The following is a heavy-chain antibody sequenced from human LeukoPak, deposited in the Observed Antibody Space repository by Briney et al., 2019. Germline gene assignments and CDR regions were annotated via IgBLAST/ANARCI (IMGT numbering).Heavy chain of an antibody. J-gene: IGHJ4*02. CDR3: AKRIRGGSWYFDY. Sequence: QPGGSLRLSCAASGFTFSSYAMSWVRQAPGKGLEWVSAISGSGGSTYYADSVRGRFTISRDNSKNTVYLQMNTLRAEDTAVYYCAKRIRGGSWYFDYWGQGTLVTVSS. CDR2: ISGSGGST. V-gene: IGHV3-23*01. CDR1: GFTFSSYA. D-gene: IGHD6-13*01.